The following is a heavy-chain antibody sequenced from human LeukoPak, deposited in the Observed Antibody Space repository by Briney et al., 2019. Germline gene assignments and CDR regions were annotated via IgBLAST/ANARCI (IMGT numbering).Heavy chain of an antibody. Sequence: GGSLRLSCTASGFTFTSHAFHWVRQAPGKGLEYVSAISYDGITTFYANSVKGRFTISRDDSENTVYLQMDNLRADDLAIYYCVRGQGMPPDYFDYWGQGALVTVSS. D-gene: IGHD2-2*01. V-gene: IGHV3-64*01. CDR3: VRGQGMPPDYFDY. J-gene: IGHJ4*02. CDR2: ISYDGITT. CDR1: GFTFTSHA.